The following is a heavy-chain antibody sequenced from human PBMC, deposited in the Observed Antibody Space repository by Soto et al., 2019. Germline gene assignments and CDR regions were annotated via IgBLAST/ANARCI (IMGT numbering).Heavy chain of an antibody. J-gene: IGHJ4*02. CDR3: SRGILV. V-gene: IGHV4-31*01. CDR2: IAYGGST. CDR1: GCSINSGGYC. D-gene: IGHD5-18*01. Sequence: QVQLQESGPGLVKPSQTLSLTCTVAGCSINSGGYCWSWIRQHPGKGLDWLGCIAYGGSTFYNPSLNSLVTISVDQSKNQFYLKLTSVTAAYTAVYYCSRGILVWGQGALITVSS.